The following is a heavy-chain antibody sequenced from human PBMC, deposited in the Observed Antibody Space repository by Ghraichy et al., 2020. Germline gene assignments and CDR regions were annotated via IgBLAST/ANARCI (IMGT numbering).Heavy chain of an antibody. CDR3: ARQWVYGGNWGHLYYSDY. J-gene: IGHJ4*02. V-gene: IGHV4-39*01. D-gene: IGHD4-23*01. CDR2: IYYSGST. CDR1: GGSISSNSYY. Sequence: ESLNISCTVSGGSISSNSYYWGWIRQPPGKGLEWIGSIYYSGSTYFNPSLKSRVTISVDTSKNQFSLKLSSVTAADTAVYYCARQWVYGGNWGHLYYSDYWGQGILVTVSS.